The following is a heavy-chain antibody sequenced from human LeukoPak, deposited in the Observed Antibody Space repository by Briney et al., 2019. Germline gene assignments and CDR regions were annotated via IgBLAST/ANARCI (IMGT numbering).Heavy chain of an antibody. CDR2: ISAYNGNT. CDR1: GYTFTSYG. V-gene: IGHV1-18*01. D-gene: IGHD6-19*01. CDR3: ARDGIAVAAYWNAFDI. J-gene: IGHJ3*02. Sequence: ASVKVFCKASGYTFTSYGISWVRQAPGQGLEWMGSISAYNGNTNYAQKLQGRVTMTTDTSTSTAYMELRSLRSDDTAVYYCARDGIAVAAYWNAFDIWGQGTMVTVSS.